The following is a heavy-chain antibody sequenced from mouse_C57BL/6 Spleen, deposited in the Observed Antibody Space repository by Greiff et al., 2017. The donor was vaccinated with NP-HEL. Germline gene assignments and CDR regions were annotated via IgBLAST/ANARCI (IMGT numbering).Heavy chain of an antibody. J-gene: IGHJ3*01. Sequence: VQLKASGGGLVQPGGSLSLSCAASGFTFTDYYMSWVRQPPGKALEWVGFIRNKANGYPTEYSASVKGRFTISRDNSQSILYLQMNALRAEDCAIFFCARYVGKEGFAYWGQGTLVTVSA. CDR1: GFTFTDYY. CDR2: IRNKANGYPT. D-gene: IGHD4-1*01. V-gene: IGHV7-3*01. CDR3: ARYVGKEGFAY.